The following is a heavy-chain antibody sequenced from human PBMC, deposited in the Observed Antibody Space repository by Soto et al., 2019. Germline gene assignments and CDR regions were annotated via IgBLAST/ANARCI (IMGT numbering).Heavy chain of an antibody. D-gene: IGHD4-17*01. CDR1: GFTFNCCI. Sequence: HPGGSLRLSCTASGFTFNCCIMTWVRQAPGKGLEWVSGISDSGGTTSYADSVKGRFTISRDNSKNTLYLQMNSLRAEDTAVYYCARWTTVPAMRTFDVWGQGTMVTVSS. V-gene: IGHV3-23*01. J-gene: IGHJ3*01. CDR3: ARWTTVPAMRTFDV. CDR2: ISDSGGTT.